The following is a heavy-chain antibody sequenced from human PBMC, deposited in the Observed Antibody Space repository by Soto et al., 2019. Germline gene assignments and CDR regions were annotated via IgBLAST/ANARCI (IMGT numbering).Heavy chain of an antibody. CDR3: ARFNWYFDL. CDR2: IYYRGRT. Sequence: QVQLQESGPGLVKPSETLSLTCTVYGGSISSYYWSWIRQPPGKGLEWMGYIYYRGRTNYNHTLKSRVTISVDTSKNQFSLKLSSVTAADTAMYYCARFNWYFDLWGRGTLVTVSS. CDR1: GGSISSYY. V-gene: IGHV4-59*01. J-gene: IGHJ2*01.